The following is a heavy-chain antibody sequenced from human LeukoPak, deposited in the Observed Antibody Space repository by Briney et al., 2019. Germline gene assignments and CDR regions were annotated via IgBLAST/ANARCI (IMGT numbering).Heavy chain of an antibody. CDR1: GFTFSSYA. Sequence: PGGSLRLSCAASGFTFSSYAMSWVRQAPGKGLGWVSAISGSGGSTYYADSVKGRFTISRDNSKNTLYLQMNSLRAEDTAVYYCAKDNYYGSGSYFYYYYYGMDVWGQGTTVTVSS. J-gene: IGHJ6*02. V-gene: IGHV3-23*01. D-gene: IGHD3-10*01. CDR3: AKDNYYGSGSYFYYYYYGMDV. CDR2: ISGSGGST.